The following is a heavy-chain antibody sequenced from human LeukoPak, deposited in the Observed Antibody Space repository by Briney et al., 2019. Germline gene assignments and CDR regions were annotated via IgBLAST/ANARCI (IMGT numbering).Heavy chain of an antibody. D-gene: IGHD6-19*01. CDR3: ARDAQWLVPEGYYYYMDV. CDR1: GFTFSRHN. CDR2: ISSRSSYI. V-gene: IGHV3-21*01. Sequence: KTGGSLRLPCAGSGFTFSRHNMNWFRQAPGKGLERVSSISSRSSYIFYADSVKGRFTISRDNAKNSLYLQMNSLGAEDTAVYYCARDAQWLVPEGYYYYMDVWGKGTTVTVSS. J-gene: IGHJ6*03.